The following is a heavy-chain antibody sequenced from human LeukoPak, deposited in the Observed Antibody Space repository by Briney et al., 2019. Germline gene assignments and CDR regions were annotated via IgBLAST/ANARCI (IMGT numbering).Heavy chain of an antibody. D-gene: IGHD1-26*01. J-gene: IGHJ5*02. V-gene: IGHV1-69*05. CDR2: IIPIFGTA. CDR3: ARDSGSYYVDWFDP. CDR1: GGTFSSYA. Sequence: ASVEVSCKASGGTFSSYAISWVSQAPGQGLEWMGGIIPIFGTANYAQKFQGRVTITTDESTSTAYMELSSLRSEDTAVYYCARDSGSYYVDWFDPWGQGTLVTVSS.